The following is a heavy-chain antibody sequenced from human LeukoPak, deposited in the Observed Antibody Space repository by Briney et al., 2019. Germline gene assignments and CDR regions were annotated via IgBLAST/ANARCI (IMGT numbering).Heavy chain of an antibody. J-gene: IGHJ4*03. CDR2: IRYDGSST. D-gene: IGHD2-21*02. CDR1: EFTFRNYG. Sequence: GGSLRLSCAASEFTFRNYGMHWVRQAPDKGLEWVAFIRYDGSSTYYAGSVKGRFTISRDNSKNTLYLQMNGLRAEDTAVYYCAKDDIVVATAIRYLDKWGQGTLVTVSS. CDR3: AKDDIVVATAIRYLDK. V-gene: IGHV3-30*02.